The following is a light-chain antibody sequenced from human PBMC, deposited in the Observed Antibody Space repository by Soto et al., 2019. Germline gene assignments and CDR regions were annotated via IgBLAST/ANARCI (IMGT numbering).Light chain of an antibody. CDR2: DVN. CDR1: SSDVGVYDF. Sequence: QSALTQPASVSGSPGQSITISCAGTSSDVGVYDFVSWYQQHPGKAPKLLIYDVNNRPAGISNRFSGSKSGNTASPTISGLQAEDEADYYCSSYTTSTTRVFGGGTKVTVL. J-gene: IGLJ2*01. CDR3: SSYTTSTTRV. V-gene: IGLV2-14*03.